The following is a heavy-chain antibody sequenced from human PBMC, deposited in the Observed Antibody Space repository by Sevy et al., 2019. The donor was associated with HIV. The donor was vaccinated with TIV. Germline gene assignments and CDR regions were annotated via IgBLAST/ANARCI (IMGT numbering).Heavy chain of an antibody. Sequence: SETLSLTCTVSGGSISSGGYYWSWIRQHPGKGLEWIGYIYYTGSTYYNPSIKSRVTISVDTSKNQFFRKLSSVTAADTAGYYCARDSGRNGYNPIEYYIDYWGQGTLVTVSS. CDR2: IYYTGST. J-gene: IGHJ4*02. V-gene: IGHV4-31*03. CDR3: ARDSGRNGYNPIEYYIDY. D-gene: IGHD5-12*01. CDR1: GGSISSGGYY.